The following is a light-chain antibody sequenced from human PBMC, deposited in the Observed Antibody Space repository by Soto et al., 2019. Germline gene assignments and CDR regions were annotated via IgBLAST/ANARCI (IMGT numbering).Light chain of an antibody. CDR3: AAWDNSLTTFYV. CDR2: NNN. Sequence: QSVLTQPPSASGTPGQRVSISCSGSNSNIGTNTVNWYQQFPGTAPKLLIYNNNQRPSGVPDRFSGSKSATSASLAISGLQSEDEADYYCAAWDNSLTTFYVFGTGTKLT. J-gene: IGLJ1*01. V-gene: IGLV1-44*01. CDR1: NSNIGTNT.